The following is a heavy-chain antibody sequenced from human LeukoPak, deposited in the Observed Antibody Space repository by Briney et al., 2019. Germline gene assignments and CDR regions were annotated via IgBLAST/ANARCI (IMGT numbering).Heavy chain of an antibody. V-gene: IGHV4-39*07. CDR2: IYSSGNT. D-gene: IGHD3-16*01. CDR3: ARAMRGKFWAYDY. J-gene: IGHJ4*02. Sequence: SETLSLTCTVSGASISSNNYYWGWVRQPPGKGLEWIGNIYSSGNTYYNASLKSRVTISVDTSNNQFSLKLSSVTAADTAVYYCARAMRGKFWAYDYWGQGTLVTVSS. CDR1: GASISSNNYY.